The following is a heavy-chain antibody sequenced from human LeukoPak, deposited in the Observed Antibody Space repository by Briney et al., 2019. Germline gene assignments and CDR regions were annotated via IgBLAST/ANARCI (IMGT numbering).Heavy chain of an antibody. J-gene: IGHJ3*02. CDR3: ASSVSYCSSTSCRPGDAFDI. CDR1: GYTFTGYY. Sequence: GASVKVSCKASGYTFTGYYMHWVRQAPGQRLEWMGWINPNSGGTNYAQKFQGRRTMTRDTSISTAYMELCRLRSDDTAVYYCASSVSYCSSTSCRPGDAFDIWGQGTMVTVSS. D-gene: IGHD2-2*01. CDR2: INPNSGGT. V-gene: IGHV1-2*02.